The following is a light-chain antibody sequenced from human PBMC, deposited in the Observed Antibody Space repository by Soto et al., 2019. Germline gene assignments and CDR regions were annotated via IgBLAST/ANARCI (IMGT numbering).Light chain of an antibody. Sequence: ASVGDRLSITFRASQNIRSRLAWFQQKPGKAPKLLIYAASSLQIGVPSRFSGSGSGTNFTLTISSLQPEDFATYFCQQNYDTPITFGQGTRLEIK. V-gene: IGKV1-39*01. CDR2: AAS. CDR1: QNIRSR. CDR3: QQNYDTPIT. J-gene: IGKJ5*01.